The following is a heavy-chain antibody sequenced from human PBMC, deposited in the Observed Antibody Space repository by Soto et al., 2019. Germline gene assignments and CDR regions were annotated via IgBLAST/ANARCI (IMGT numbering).Heavy chain of an antibody. V-gene: IGHV4-30-2*01. CDR1: GDSISSGGYS. Sequence: PSGTLSLTCAVSGDSISSGGYSWSRIRQPPGKGLEWIGYIYHSGSTYYNPSLKSRVTISVDRSKNQFSLKLSSVTAADTAVYYCARVPDRWGQGTLVTVSS. CDR2: IYHSGST. D-gene: IGHD2-2*01. CDR3: ARVPDR. J-gene: IGHJ5*02.